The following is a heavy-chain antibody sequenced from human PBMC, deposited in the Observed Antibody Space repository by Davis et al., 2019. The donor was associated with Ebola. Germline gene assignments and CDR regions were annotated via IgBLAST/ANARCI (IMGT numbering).Heavy chain of an antibody. D-gene: IGHD3/OR15-3a*01. V-gene: IGHV3-30*18. CDR1: GFTFSSYG. CDR2: ISYDGSKI. Sequence: PGGSLRLSCAASGFTFSSYGMHWVRQAPGKGLEWVAVISYDGSKIYYADSVKGRLTISRDNSKNSLYLQMNSLRTEDTAVYYCAKDRLDFWNDYYFDHWGQGTLVTVSS. J-gene: IGHJ4*02. CDR3: AKDRLDFWNDYYFDH.